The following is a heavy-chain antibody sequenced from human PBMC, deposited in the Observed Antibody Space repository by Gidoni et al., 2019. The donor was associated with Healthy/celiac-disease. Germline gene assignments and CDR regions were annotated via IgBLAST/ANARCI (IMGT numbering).Heavy chain of an antibody. CDR2: IYTSGNP. CDR3: ARDGYYDSSGYLPLVLDY. CDR1: GDSLSSGSYY. V-gene: IGHV4-61*02. J-gene: IGHJ4*02. Sequence: QVQLQESGPGLVKPSQTLSLTCTVSGDSLSSGSYYWSWIRQPAGKGLEWIGRIYTSGNPNYNPALKSRVTISVDTSKNQFSLKLSSVTAADTAVYYCARDGYYDSSGYLPLVLDYWGQGTLVTVSS. D-gene: IGHD3-22*01.